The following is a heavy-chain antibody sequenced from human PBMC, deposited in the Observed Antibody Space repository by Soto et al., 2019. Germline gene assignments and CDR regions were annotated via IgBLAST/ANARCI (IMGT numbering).Heavy chain of an antibody. V-gene: IGHV4-39*01. Sequence: QLHLRESGPGLVKPSETLSLTCTVSGGSITSSSYYWGWIRQPPGKCLEWIGSIYYSGSTYDNPSLTSRVTISVDTSKHQFSLKLSSVTAAETAVYYCATQEVGGSYVYTFDPWGQGTLVTFSS. J-gene: IGHJ5*02. CDR1: GGSITSSSYY. CDR3: ATQEVGGSYVYTFDP. CDR2: IYYSGST. D-gene: IGHD1-26*01.